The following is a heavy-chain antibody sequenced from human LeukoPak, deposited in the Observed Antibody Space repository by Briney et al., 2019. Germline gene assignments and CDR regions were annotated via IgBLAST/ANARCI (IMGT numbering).Heavy chain of an antibody. J-gene: IGHJ3*02. V-gene: IGHV3-23*01. D-gene: IGHD3-22*01. CDR1: GFTFSSYA. CDR2: ISGGGSGT. CDR3: AKAVGSSGYFSRDAFDI. Sequence: GGSLRLSYAPSGFTFSSYAMSWVRQAPGKGLEWVAVISGGGSGTYYADSVRGRFTISRDNSKNTVYLQVNSLRAEDTAIYYCAKAVGSSGYFSRDAFDIWGQGTMVTVSS.